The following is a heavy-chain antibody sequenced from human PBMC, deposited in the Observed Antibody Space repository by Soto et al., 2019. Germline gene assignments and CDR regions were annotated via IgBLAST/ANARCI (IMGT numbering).Heavy chain of an antibody. D-gene: IGHD3-22*01. V-gene: IGHV3-30-3*01. Sequence: GGSLRLSGAASGFTFSSYAMHWVRQAPSKELEWVACISYDGSNKYYADSVKGRFTISRDNSKNTLYLQMNSLRAEDTAVYYCARDPDSSGYYSYYFGMDVWGQGTTVTVSS. CDR3: ARDPDSSGYYSYYFGMDV. J-gene: IGHJ6*02. CDR1: GFTFSSYA. CDR2: ISYDGSNK.